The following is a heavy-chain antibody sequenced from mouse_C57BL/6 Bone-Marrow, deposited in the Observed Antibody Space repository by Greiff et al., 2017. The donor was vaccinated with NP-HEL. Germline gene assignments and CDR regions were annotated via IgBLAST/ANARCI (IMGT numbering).Heavy chain of an antibody. J-gene: IGHJ4*01. CDR3: ARQGYYDYDVDAMDY. CDR1: GFTFSSYG. D-gene: IGHD2-4*01. Sequence: DVKLVESGGDLVKPGGSLKLSCAASGFTFSSYGMSWVRQTPDKRLEWVATISSGGSYTYYPDSVKGRFTISRDNAKNTLYLQMSSLKSEDTAMYYCARQGYYDYDVDAMDYWGQGTSVTVSS. CDR2: ISSGGSYT. V-gene: IGHV5-6*02.